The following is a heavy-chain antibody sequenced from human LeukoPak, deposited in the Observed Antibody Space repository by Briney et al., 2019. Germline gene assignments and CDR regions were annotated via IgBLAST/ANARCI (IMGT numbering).Heavy chain of an antibody. CDR3: ARDPIFSGSYGVFDY. J-gene: IGHJ4*02. V-gene: IGHV3-23*01. CDR2: IIDSGNSI. CDR1: GFTFSSCA. D-gene: IGHD1-26*01. Sequence: GGSLRLSCAASGFTFSSCAMSWVRQAPGKGLEWVSTIIDSGNSIYYADSVEGRFTISRDNSKNTLYLQMNSLRAGDTAVYYCARDPIFSGSYGVFDYWGQVTLVTVSS.